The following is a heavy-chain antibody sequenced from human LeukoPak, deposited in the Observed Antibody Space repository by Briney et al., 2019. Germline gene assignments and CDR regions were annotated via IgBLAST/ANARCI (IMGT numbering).Heavy chain of an antibody. CDR1: GYTSTGYY. D-gene: IGHD3-22*01. Sequence: ASVKVSCKASGYTSTGYYMHWVRQAPGQGLEWMGRINPNSGGTNYAQKFQGRVTMTRDTSISTAYMELSRLRSDDTAVYYCAREQERITMIVVVITTSGFDPWGQGTLVTVSS. J-gene: IGHJ5*02. V-gene: IGHV1-2*06. CDR2: INPNSGGT. CDR3: AREQERITMIVVVITTSGFDP.